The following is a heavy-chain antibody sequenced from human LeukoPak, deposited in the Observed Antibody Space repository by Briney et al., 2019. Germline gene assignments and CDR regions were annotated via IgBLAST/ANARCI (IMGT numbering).Heavy chain of an antibody. CDR3: ASRRGGIVGDY. V-gene: IGHV3-33*01. J-gene: IGHJ4*02. Sequence: GRSLRLSCAASGFTFSSYGMHWVRHAPGKGLEWVALIWYDGSNKYYADSVKGRFTISRDNSKNTVYLQMNSLRAEDTAVYYCASRRGGIVGDYWGQGTLVTVSS. CDR2: IWYDGSNK. CDR1: GFTFSSYG. D-gene: IGHD2-15*01.